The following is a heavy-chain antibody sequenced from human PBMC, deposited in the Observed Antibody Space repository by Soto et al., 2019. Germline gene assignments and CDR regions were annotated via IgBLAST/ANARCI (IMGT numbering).Heavy chain of an antibody. CDR2: ISAYNGNT. J-gene: IGHJ5*02. V-gene: IGHV1-18*01. CDR3: ARDRVVYDPNWFEP. CDR1: GYTFTSYA. D-gene: IGHD2-8*02. Sequence: ASVKVSFKASGYTFTSYAMHWVRQAPGQGLERMGWISAYNGNTNYAQKLQGRVTMTTDTSTSTAYMELRSLRSDDTAVYYCARDRVVYDPNWFEPWGQGTLVTVSS.